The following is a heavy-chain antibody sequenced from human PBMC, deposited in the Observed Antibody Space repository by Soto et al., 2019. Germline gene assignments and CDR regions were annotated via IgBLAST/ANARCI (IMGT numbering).Heavy chain of an antibody. J-gene: IGHJ1*01. CDR1: GFTFSNAW. CDR2: IKSKTDGGTT. CDR3: TTDSLYCTNGVCYAAEYFQH. V-gene: IGHV3-15*01. D-gene: IGHD2-8*01. Sequence: GGSLRLSCAASGFTFSNAWMSWVRQAPGKGLEWVGRIKSKTDGGTTDYAAPVKGRFTISRDDSKNTLYLQMNSLKTEDTAVYYCTTDSLYCTNGVCYAAEYFQHWGQGTLVTVSS.